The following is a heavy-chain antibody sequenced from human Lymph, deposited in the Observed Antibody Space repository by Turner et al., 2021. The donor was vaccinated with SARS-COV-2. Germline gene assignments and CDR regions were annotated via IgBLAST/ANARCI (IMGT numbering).Heavy chain of an antibody. CDR2: ISSSSSYI. D-gene: IGHD4-17*01. CDR3: ARDIPTTADYFDY. Sequence: VQLVESGGGLVKPGGSLRLSCAAPGFTFSTYSMNWVRQAPGKGLEWISSISSSSSYIYYADSVKGRFPISRDDAKNSLYLQMNSLRAEDTAVYYCARDIPTTADYFDYWGQGTLVTVSS. CDR1: GFTFSTYS. V-gene: IGHV3-21*01. J-gene: IGHJ4*02.